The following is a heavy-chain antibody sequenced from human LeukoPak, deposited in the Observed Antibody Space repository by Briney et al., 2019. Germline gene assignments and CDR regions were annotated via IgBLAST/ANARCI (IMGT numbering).Heavy chain of an antibody. D-gene: IGHD2-15*01. CDR2: FDPEDGET. CDR1: GYTLTELS. J-gene: IGHJ6*03. V-gene: IGHV1-24*01. CDR3: TTATPGDYYYYYYMDV. Sequence: ASVKVSCKVSGYTLTELSMHWVRQAPGKGLEWMGGFDPEDGETIYAQKFQGRVTMTEDTSTDTAFMELSSLRSEDTAVYYCTTATPGDYYYYYYMDVWGKGTTVTISS.